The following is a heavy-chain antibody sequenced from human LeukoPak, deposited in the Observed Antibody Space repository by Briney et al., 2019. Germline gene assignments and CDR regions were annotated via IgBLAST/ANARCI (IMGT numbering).Heavy chain of an antibody. Sequence: SETLSLTCTVSGGSMSPYYWSWVRQSPGRGLEWIGYIFYIGGTNYNPSLKSRVTISVDTSKNQFSLDLSSVTAADTAVYYCARHLIRNLYFVDAMDVWGQGTTVTVSS. D-gene: IGHD3-16*01. CDR1: GGSMSPYY. J-gene: IGHJ6*02. CDR2: IFYIGGT. CDR3: ARHLIRNLYFVDAMDV. V-gene: IGHV4-59*08.